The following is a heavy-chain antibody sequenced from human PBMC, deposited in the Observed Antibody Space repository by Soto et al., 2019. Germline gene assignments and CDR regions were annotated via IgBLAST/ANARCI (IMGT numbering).Heavy chain of an antibody. D-gene: IGHD3-3*01. CDR3: SGQESGLEFYNYFDP. J-gene: IGHJ5*02. CDR2: SSYSGST. V-gene: IGHV4-61*01. Sequence: QVQLQESGPGLVKPSETLSLTCSVSGDSVSRGTYYWSWIRQSPERGLEWIAYSSYSGSTSYNPSFKSRATRSVDTSKNQFSLRLRSLTAEDTAVYYCSGQESGLEFYNYFDPWGPGTLVTVSS. CDR1: GDSVSRGTYY.